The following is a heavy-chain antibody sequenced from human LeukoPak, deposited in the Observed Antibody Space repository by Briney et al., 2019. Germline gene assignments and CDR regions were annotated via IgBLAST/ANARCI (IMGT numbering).Heavy chain of an antibody. CDR3: ARDREDYFDY. J-gene: IGHJ4*02. Sequence: GGSLRLSCAASGFTFSSYGMHWVRQAPGKGLEWVAVISYDGSNKYYADSVKGRFTISRDNSKNTLYLQMNSLRAEDTAVYYCARDREDYFDYWGQGTLVTVSS. D-gene: IGHD3-10*01. CDR2: ISYDGSNK. V-gene: IGHV3-30*03. CDR1: GFTFSSYG.